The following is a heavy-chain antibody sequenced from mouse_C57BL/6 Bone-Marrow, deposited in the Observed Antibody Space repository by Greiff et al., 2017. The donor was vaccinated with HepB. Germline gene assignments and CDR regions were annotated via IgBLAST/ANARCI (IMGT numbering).Heavy chain of an antibody. V-gene: IGHV1-64*01. J-gene: IGHJ1*03. CDR1: GYTFTSYW. CDR3: AHLLLLRGYFDV. Sequence: QVQLQQPGAELVKPGASVKLSCKASGYTFTSYWMHWVKQRPGQGLEWIGMIHPNSGSTNYNEKFKSKATLTVDKSSSTAYMQLSSLTSEDSAVYYCAHLLLLRGYFDVWGTGTTVTVSS. CDR2: IHPNSGST. D-gene: IGHD1-1*01.